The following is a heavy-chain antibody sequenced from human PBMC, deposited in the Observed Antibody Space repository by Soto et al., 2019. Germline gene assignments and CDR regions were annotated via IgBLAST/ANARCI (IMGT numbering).Heavy chain of an antibody. J-gene: IGHJ3*02. CDR3: ANYCSGGSCYPSAFDI. D-gene: IGHD2-15*01. CDR1: GFTFSSYA. V-gene: IGHV3-23*01. CDR2: ISGSGGST. Sequence: GSLRLSCSASGFTFSSYAMSWVRQAPGKGLEWVSAISGSGGSTYYADSVKGRFTISRDNSKNTLYLQMNSLRAEDTAVYYCANYCSGGSCYPSAFDIWGQGTMVTVSS.